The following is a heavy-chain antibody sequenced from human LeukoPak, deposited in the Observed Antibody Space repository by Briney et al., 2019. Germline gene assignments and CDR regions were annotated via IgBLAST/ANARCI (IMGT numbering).Heavy chain of an antibody. CDR2: IIPIFGTA. CDR3: VRDHTAMID. J-gene: IGHJ4*02. Sequence: ASVKVSCKASGGTFSSYANSWVRQAPGQGLEWMGGIIPIFGTANYAQKFRGRVTITADESTSTAYMELSSLRSEDTAVYYCVRDHTAMIDWGQGTLVTVSS. V-gene: IGHV1-69*13. CDR1: GGTFSSYA. D-gene: IGHD5-18*01.